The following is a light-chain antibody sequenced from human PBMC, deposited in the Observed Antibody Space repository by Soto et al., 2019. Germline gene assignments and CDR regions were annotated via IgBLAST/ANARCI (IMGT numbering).Light chain of an antibody. J-gene: IGKJ1*01. CDR2: WAS. Sequence: DIVMTQSPDSLAVSLGERATINCKSGQSVLYSSNNKNYLACYQQKPGQPPKLLIYWASTRESGVPDRFSGSGSGTDFTLTISSLQAEDVAVYYCQQYYSAPQTFGQGTKVEIK. CDR3: QQYYSAPQT. V-gene: IGKV4-1*01. CDR1: QSVLYSSNNKNY.